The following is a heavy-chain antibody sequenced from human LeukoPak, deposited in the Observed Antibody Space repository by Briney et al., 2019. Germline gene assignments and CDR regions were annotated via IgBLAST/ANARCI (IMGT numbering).Heavy chain of an antibody. Sequence: PGGSLRLSCAASGFTFSSYWMHWVRQAPGKGLVWVSRINTDGSSTSYADSVKGRFTISRDNAKNTLYLQMNSLRAEDTAVHYCASSYSSGWYGNAFDIWGQGTVVTVSS. J-gene: IGHJ3*02. CDR2: INTDGSST. CDR1: GFTFSSYW. V-gene: IGHV3-74*01. D-gene: IGHD6-19*01. CDR3: ASSYSSGWYGNAFDI.